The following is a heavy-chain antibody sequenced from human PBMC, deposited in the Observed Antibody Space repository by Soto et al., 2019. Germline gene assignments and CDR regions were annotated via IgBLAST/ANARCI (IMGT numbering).Heavy chain of an antibody. CDR1: GVSINSGGYY. CDR3: ARAQTILGIISAFDY. Sequence: PSETLSLSCTVSGVSINSGGYYWSWIRQHPGKGLVWIGYIYYSGSTYYNPSLKSRVTISIDTSKNQFSLKLSSVTAADTAVYYCARAQTILGIISAFDYWGQGTLVTVSS. D-gene: IGHD3-3*01. CDR2: IYYSGST. J-gene: IGHJ4*02. V-gene: IGHV4-31*03.